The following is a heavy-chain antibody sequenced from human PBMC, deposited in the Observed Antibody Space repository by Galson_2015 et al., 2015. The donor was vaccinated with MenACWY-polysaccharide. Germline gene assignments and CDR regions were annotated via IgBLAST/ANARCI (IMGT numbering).Heavy chain of an antibody. V-gene: IGHV5-51*01. CDR2: MYPGDSDA. CDR1: GYSFTTYW. CDR3: ARSYDSSGYPDY. D-gene: IGHD3-22*01. J-gene: IGHJ4*02. Sequence: QSGAEVKKPGESLTISCKGSGYSFTTYWIGWVRQMPGKGLEWMGIMYPGDSDARYSPSFQGQATISADKSISTAYLQWSSLKASDTAMYYCARSYDSSGYPDYWGQGTLVTVSS.